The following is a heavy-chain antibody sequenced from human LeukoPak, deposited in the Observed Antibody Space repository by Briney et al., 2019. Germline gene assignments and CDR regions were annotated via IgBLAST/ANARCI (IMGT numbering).Heavy chain of an antibody. Sequence: PGGSLRLSCAASGFTFRSYGMHWVRQAPGKGLEWVAVISYDGSNKYYADSVKGRFTISRDNSKNTLYLQMNSLRAEDTAVYYCAKDVSGWYGFDYWGQGTLVTVSS. CDR1: GFTFRSYG. V-gene: IGHV3-30*18. CDR2: ISYDGSNK. J-gene: IGHJ4*02. CDR3: AKDVSGWYGFDY. D-gene: IGHD6-19*01.